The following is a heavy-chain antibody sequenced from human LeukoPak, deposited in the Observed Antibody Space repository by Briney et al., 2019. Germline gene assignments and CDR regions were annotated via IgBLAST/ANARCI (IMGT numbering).Heavy chain of an antibody. CDR2: IKSKTDGGTT. V-gene: IGHV3-15*01. J-gene: IGHJ4*02. Sequence: GGSLRLSCAASGFTFSNAWMSWVRQAPGQGLEWVGRIKSKTDGGTTDYAAPVKGRFSTSRDDSINTVNLQMNSLKNEDTAVYYCTTDLASSSWYRPGYWGQGILVTVSS. D-gene: IGHD6-13*01. CDR1: GFTFSNAW. CDR3: TTDLASSSWYRPGY.